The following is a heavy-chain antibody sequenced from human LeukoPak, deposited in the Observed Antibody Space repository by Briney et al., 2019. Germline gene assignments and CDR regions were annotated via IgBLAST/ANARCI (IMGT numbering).Heavy chain of an antibody. CDR2: ISSSSSYI. CDR3: ARDPCGGSSYYEDWFDP. V-gene: IGHV3-21*01. J-gene: IGHJ5*02. D-gene: IGHD2-15*01. Sequence: GGSLRLSCAASGFTFSSYSMNWVRQAPGKGLEWVSSISSSSSYIYYADSVKGRFTISRDNAKNSLYLQMNSLRAEDTAVYYCARDPCGGSSYYEDWFDPWGQGTLVTVSS. CDR1: GFTFSSYS.